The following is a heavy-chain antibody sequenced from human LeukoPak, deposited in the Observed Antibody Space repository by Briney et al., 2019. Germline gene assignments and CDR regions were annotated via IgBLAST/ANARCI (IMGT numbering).Heavy chain of an antibody. Sequence: ASVKVSCKASGYTFTSYDINWLRQATGQGLEWMGWVNPNSGNTGYARKFQGRVTMTRDTSIGTAYLELSALRSEDTAVYYCARLHWESGGIYFYYYMDVWGKGTTVTVSS. CDR1: GYTFTSYD. CDR3: ARLHWESGGIYFYYYMDV. D-gene: IGHD3-16*01. J-gene: IGHJ6*03. CDR2: VNPNSGNT. V-gene: IGHV1-8*01.